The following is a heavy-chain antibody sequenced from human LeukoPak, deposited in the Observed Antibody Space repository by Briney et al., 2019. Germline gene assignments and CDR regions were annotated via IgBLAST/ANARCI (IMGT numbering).Heavy chain of an antibody. CDR3: AKESGWIQLWPY. V-gene: IGHV3-23*01. CDR1: GFTFSSYA. D-gene: IGHD5-18*01. Sequence: GGSLRLSCAASGFTFSSYAMSWVRQAPGKGLEWDSAISGSGGSTYYADSVKGRFTISRDSSKNTLYLQMNSLRAEDTAVYYCAKESGWIQLWPYWGQGTLVTVSS. J-gene: IGHJ4*02. CDR2: ISGSGGST.